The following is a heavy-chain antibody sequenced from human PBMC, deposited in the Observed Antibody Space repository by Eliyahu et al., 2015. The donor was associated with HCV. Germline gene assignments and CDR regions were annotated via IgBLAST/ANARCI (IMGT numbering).Heavy chain of an antibody. CDR2: IWYDGSNK. Sequence: QVQLVESGGGVVQPGRSLRLSCAASGFTFSXXXXXXVRXAPGKGLEWVAVIWYDGSNKYYADSVKGRFTISRDNSKNTLYLQMNSLRAEDTAVYYCAREGIAAAGGKKYYYYGMDVWGQGTTVTVSS. D-gene: IGHD6-13*01. J-gene: IGHJ6*02. CDR1: GFTFSXXX. CDR3: AREGIAAAGGKKYYYYGMDV. V-gene: IGHV3-33*01.